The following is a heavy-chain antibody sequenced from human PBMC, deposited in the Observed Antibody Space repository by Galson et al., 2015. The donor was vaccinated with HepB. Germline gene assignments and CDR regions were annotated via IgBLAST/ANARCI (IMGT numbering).Heavy chain of an antibody. V-gene: IGHV3-48*01. D-gene: IGHD6-19*01. J-gene: IGHJ4*02. CDR3: AKSLYSSGWYSAHPPPGY. CDR1: GFTFSAYS. CDR2: ISSGSSTK. Sequence: SLRLSCAASGFTFSAYSMNWVRQAPGKGLEWISYISSGSSTKYYADSVRGRFTISRDNAENSLYLQMNSLRAEDTAVYYCAKSLYSSGWYSAHPPPGYWGQGTLVTVSS.